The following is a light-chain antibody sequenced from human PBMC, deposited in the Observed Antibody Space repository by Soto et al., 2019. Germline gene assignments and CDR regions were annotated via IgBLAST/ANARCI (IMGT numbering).Light chain of an antibody. CDR3: QHTYSTDYT. CDR1: QSISSY. CDR2: AAS. Sequence: DIPMTQSPSSLSASVGDRVTITCRASQSISSYLNWYQQKPGKAPKLLIYAASSLQSGVPSRFSGSYSGTDFTLTISSLQHEGFATYCSQHTYSTDYTCGQGIKLVIK. J-gene: IGKJ2*01. V-gene: IGKV1-39*01.